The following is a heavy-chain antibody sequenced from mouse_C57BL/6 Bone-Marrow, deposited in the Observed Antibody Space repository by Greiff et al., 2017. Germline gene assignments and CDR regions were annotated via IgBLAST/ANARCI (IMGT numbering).Heavy chain of an antibody. Sequence: QVQLKQPGAELVRPGTSVKLSCKASGYTFTSYWMHWVKQRPGQGLEWIGVIGPSDSYTNYNQKFKGKATLTVDTSSSTAYMQRSSLTYEDSAVYYCARDRLTGSWFAYWGQGTLVTVSA. J-gene: IGHJ3*01. CDR1: GYTFTSYW. CDR3: ARDRLTGSWFAY. V-gene: IGHV1-59*01. CDR2: IGPSDSYT. D-gene: IGHD4-1*01.